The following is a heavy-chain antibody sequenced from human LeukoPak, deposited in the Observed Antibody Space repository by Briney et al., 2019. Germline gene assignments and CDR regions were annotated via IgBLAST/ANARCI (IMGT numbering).Heavy chain of an antibody. CDR3: ARLSYRSGYAS. V-gene: IGHV3-30-3*01. Sequence: PGRSLRLSCAASGFTFSSYAMHWVRQAPGKGLECVAVISYDGSNKYYADSVKGRFTISRDNSKNTLYLQMNSLRAEDTALYYCARLSYRSGYASWGQGTLVTVSS. D-gene: IGHD3-22*01. CDR2: ISYDGSNK. J-gene: IGHJ4*02. CDR1: GFTFSSYA.